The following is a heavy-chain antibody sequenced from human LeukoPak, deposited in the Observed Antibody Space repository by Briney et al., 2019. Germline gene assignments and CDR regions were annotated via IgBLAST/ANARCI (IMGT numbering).Heavy chain of an antibody. D-gene: IGHD6-25*01. CDR1: GGSFSGYY. CDR3: ARTASYCYYYMDV. CDR2: INHSGST. Sequence: SETLSLTCAVYGGSFSGYYCSWIRQPPGKGLEWIGEINHSGSTNYNPSLKSRVTISVDTSKNQFSLKLSSVTAADTAVYSCARTASYCYYYMDVWGKGTTVTVSS. V-gene: IGHV4-34*01. J-gene: IGHJ6*03.